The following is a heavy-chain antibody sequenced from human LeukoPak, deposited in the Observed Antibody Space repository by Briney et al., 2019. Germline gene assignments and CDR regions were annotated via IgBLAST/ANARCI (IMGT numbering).Heavy chain of an antibody. CDR1: GFTFSSYS. CDR2: ISSSSSTI. Sequence: PGGSLRLSCAASGFTFSSYSMNWVHQAPGKGLEWVSYISSSSSTIYYADSVKGRFTISRDNAKNSLYLQMNSLRAEDTAVYYCARDVGGWFDPWGQGTLVTVSS. D-gene: IGHD3-16*01. J-gene: IGHJ5*02. V-gene: IGHV3-48*01. CDR3: ARDVGGWFDP.